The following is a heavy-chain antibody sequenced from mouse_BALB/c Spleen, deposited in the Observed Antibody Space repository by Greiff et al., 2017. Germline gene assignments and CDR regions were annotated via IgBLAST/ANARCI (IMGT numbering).Heavy chain of an antibody. CDR3: ASGITPWDY. D-gene: IGHD2-4*01. Sequence: DVKLQESGAELVKPGASVKLSCTASGFNIKDTYMHWVKQRPEQGLEWIGRIDPANGNTKYDPKFQGKATITADTSSNTAYLQLSSLTSEDTAVYYCASGITPWDYWGQGTTLTVSS. J-gene: IGHJ2*01. V-gene: IGHV14-3*02. CDR1: GFNIKDTY. CDR2: IDPANGNT.